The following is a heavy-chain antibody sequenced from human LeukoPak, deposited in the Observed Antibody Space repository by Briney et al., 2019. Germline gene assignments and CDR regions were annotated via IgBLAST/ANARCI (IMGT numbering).Heavy chain of an antibody. D-gene: IGHD6-13*01. J-gene: IGHJ4*02. CDR3: AKDLYPGGIAAAADY. V-gene: IGHV3-30*02. Sequence: SVKGRFTISRDNSKNTLYLQMDSLRGDDTAVYYCAKDLYPGGIAAAADYWGQGTLVTVSS.